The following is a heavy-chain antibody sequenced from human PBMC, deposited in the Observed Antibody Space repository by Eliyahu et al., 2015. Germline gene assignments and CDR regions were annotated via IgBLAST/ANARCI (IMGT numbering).Heavy chain of an antibody. D-gene: IGHD5-18*01. V-gene: IGHV4-34*01. J-gene: IGHJ5*02. CDR3: ARGERIQLWLRYGWFDP. CDR2: INHSGST. CDR1: XGSFXGYY. Sequence: QVQLQQWGAGLLKPSETLSLTCAVYXGSFXGYYWSWIRQPPGKGLEWIGEINHSGSTNYNPSLKSRVTISVDTSKNQFSLKLSSVTAADTAVYYCARGERIQLWLRYGWFDPWGQGTLVTVSS.